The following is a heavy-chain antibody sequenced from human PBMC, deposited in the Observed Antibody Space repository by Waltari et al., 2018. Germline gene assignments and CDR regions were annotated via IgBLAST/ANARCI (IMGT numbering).Heavy chain of an antibody. Sequence: QVQLQESGPGLVKPSETLSLTCDVSGYSISSGYYWGWIRQPPGKGLEWIGSIYHSGSPYQNPSPKSRLTISLDTSKNQFSLKLSSVTAADTAVFYCARHPEQLVGYWYFDLWGRGTLVTVSS. CDR1: GYSISSGYY. J-gene: IGHJ2*01. CDR3: ARHPEQLVGYWYFDL. V-gene: IGHV4-38-2*01. CDR2: IYHSGSP. D-gene: IGHD6-6*01.